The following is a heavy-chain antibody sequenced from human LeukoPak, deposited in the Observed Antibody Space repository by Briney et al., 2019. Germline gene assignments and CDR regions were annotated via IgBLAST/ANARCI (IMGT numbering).Heavy chain of an antibody. J-gene: IGHJ4*02. D-gene: IGHD3-3*01. CDR2: ISCYNGDT. CDR1: GYTFNKYG. V-gene: IGHV1-18*01. Sequence: GASVKVSCKASGYTFNKYGIIWVRQAPGQGLEWMGWISCYNGDTRYAQKFQGRVTMTTDTSTSTVHMELRSLRSDDTAVYYCARDPSNNSGYYVYHDYWGQGALVTVSS. CDR3: ARDPSNNSGYYVYHDY.